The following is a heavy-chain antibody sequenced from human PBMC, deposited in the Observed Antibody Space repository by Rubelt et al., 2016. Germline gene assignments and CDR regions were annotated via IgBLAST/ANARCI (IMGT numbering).Heavy chain of an antibody. J-gene: IGHJ1*01. CDR2: IKQDGSEK. Sequence: EHWLGGVRPGGSLRLSCAGSGFTFSDFFMSWVRQAPGRGPEWVANIKQDGSEKYYVDSVKGRFTISRDNAKNSLYLQMSSLRAEDTAVYYCARGTGAAYWGQGTLVAVSS. CDR3: ARGTGAAY. V-gene: IGHV3-7*04. D-gene: IGHD2-8*02. CDR1: GFTFSDFF.